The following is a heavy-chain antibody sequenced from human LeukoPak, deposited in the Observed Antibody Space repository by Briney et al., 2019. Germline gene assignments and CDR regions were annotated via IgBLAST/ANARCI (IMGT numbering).Heavy chain of an antibody. Sequence: QSGGSLRLSCAASGFTFDDYAMHWVRQAPGKGLEWVSGISWNSGSIGYADSVKGRFTISRDNAKNSLYLQMNSLRAEDTALYYCAKDADLRDYFDYWGQGTLVTVSS. V-gene: IGHV3-9*01. CDR1: GFTFDDYA. CDR2: ISWNSGSI. D-gene: IGHD4-17*01. J-gene: IGHJ4*02. CDR3: AKDADLRDYFDY.